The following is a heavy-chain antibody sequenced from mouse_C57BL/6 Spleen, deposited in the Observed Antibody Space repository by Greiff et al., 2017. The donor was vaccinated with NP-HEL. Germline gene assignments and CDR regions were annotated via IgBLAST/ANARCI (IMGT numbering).Heavy chain of an antibody. V-gene: IGHV1-64*01. CDR1: GYTFTSYW. J-gene: IGHJ4*01. CDR2: IHPNSGST. Sequence: VQLQQSGAELVKPGASVKLSCKASGYTFTSYWMHWVKQRPGQGLEWIGMIHPNSGSTNYNEKFKSKATLTVDKSSSTAYMQLSSLTSEDSAVYYCARGDYYGSTYYAMDYWGQGTSVTVSS. CDR3: ARGDYYGSTYYAMDY. D-gene: IGHD1-1*01.